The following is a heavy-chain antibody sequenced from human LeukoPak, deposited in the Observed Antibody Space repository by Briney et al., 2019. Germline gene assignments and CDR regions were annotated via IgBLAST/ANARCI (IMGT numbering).Heavy chain of an antibody. CDR2: ISWNSGSI. CDR3: AKAMYSGSYQQLDY. V-gene: IGHV3-9*01. Sequence: GGSLRLSCAASGFTFSSYAMSWVRQAPGKGLEWVSGISWNSGSIGYADSVKGRFTISRDNAKNSLYLQMNSPRAEDTALYYCAKAMYSGSYQQLDYWGQGTLVTVSS. D-gene: IGHD1-26*01. J-gene: IGHJ4*02. CDR1: GFTFSSYA.